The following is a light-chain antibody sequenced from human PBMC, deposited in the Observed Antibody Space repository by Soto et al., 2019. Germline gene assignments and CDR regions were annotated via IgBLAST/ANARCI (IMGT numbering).Light chain of an antibody. CDR3: QSYDSSLSGYVV. CDR2: GNS. J-gene: IGLJ2*01. V-gene: IGLV1-40*01. Sequence: QPVLTQPPSVSGAPGQRVTISCTGSRSNIGAGYDVHWYQQLPGTAPKLLIYGNSNRPSGVPDRFSGSKSGTSASLAITGLQAEDEADYYCQSYDSSLSGYVVFGGGTKL. CDR1: RSNIGAGYD.